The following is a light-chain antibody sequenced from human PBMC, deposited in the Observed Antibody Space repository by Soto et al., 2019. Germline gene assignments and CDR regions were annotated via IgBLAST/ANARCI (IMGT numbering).Light chain of an antibody. J-gene: IGKJ1*01. CDR2: AAS. CDR3: QQSYSTPQKT. Sequence: DIQMTQSPSSLSASVGDRVTITCRASQSISSYLNWYQQKPGKAPKLLIYAASSLQSGVPSRFSGSESGTDFKLTSSSLQPEDFATYNCQQSYSTPQKTFGQGTKVEIK. CDR1: QSISSY. V-gene: IGKV1-39*01.